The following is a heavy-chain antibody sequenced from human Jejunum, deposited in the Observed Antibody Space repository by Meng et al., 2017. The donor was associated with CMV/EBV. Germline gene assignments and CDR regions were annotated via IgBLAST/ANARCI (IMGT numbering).Heavy chain of an antibody. CDR2: ISHSGST. V-gene: IGHV4-30-4*08. CDR3: ARGLAPAVSMYNWFDS. D-gene: IGHD5/OR15-5a*01. Sequence: GSISTGNSYWSWIRQPPGKGLEWIGCISHSGSTFFHPSLESRVTLSVDTSKNQFSLKLSSVAAADTAVYYCARGLAPAVSMYNWFDSWGQGTLVTVSS. J-gene: IGHJ5*01. CDR1: GSISTGNSY.